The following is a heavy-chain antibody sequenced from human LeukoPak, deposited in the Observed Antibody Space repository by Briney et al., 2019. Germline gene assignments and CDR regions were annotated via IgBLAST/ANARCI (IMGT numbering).Heavy chain of an antibody. CDR2: IYYSGSI. CDR1: GGSISSSNYY. Sequence: KPSETLSLTCTVSGGSISSSNYYWGWIRQPPGKGLEWIGSIYYSGSIYYNPSLKSRVTISVDTSKNQFSLKLTSVTAADTAVYYCASTSVTTSEFDYWGQGTLVTVSS. CDR3: ASTSVTTSEFDY. V-gene: IGHV4-39*07. D-gene: IGHD4-17*01. J-gene: IGHJ4*02.